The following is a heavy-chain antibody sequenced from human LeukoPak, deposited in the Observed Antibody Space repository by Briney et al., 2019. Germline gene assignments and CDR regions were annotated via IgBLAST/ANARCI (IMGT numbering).Heavy chain of an antibody. CDR3: ASYRQGGSYFRDY. Sequence: GASVKVSCKASGYTFTGYYMHWVRQAPGQGLEWMGWINPNSGGTNYAQKFQGRFTMTRDTSISTAYMELSRLRSDDTAVYYCASYRQGGSYFRDYWGQGTLVTVSS. J-gene: IGHJ4*02. V-gene: IGHV1-2*02. CDR1: GYTFTGYY. D-gene: IGHD1-26*01. CDR2: INPNSGGT.